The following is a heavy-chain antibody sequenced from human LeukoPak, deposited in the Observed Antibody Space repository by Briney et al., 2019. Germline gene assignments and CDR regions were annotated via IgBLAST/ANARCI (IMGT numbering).Heavy chain of an antibody. J-gene: IGHJ4*02. D-gene: IGHD4-23*01. CDR2: IYYTGST. CDR3: ATRDGGNPRIDY. V-gene: IGHV4-39*01. CDR1: GGSLSSSSYY. Sequence: SETLSLTCTVSGGSLSSSSYYWGWIRQPPGTGLEWIGSIYYTGSTYYNPSLKSRVTISVDTSKNQFSLKLSSVTAADTAVYYCATRDGGNPRIDYWGQGTLVTVSS.